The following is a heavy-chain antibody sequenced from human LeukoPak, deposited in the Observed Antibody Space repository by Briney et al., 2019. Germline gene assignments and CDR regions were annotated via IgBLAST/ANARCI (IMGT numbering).Heavy chain of an antibody. CDR1: GYTFTGYY. Sequence: GASVKVSCKASGYTFTGYYMHWVRQAPGQGLEWMGWINPNSGGTNYAQKFQGRATMTRDTSISTAYMELSRLRSDDTAVYYCARAASNGYEFDYWGQGTLVTVSS. J-gene: IGHJ4*02. D-gene: IGHD5-12*01. V-gene: IGHV1-2*02. CDR3: ARAASNGYEFDY. CDR2: INPNSGGT.